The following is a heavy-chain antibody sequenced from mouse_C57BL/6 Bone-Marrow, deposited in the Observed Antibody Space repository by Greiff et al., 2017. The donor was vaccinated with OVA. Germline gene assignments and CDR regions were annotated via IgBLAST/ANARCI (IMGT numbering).Heavy chain of an antibody. CDR1: GYSFTGYY. Sequence: EVQLQQSGPELVKPGASVKISCKASGYSFTGYYMNWVQQSPEKSLEWIGEINPSTGGTTYNQKFKAKATLTVEKSSSTAYMQLKSLTSEDSAVYYGARVHDYWGQGTTLTVSS. V-gene: IGHV1-42*01. CDR2: INPSTGGT. CDR3: ARVHDY. J-gene: IGHJ2*01.